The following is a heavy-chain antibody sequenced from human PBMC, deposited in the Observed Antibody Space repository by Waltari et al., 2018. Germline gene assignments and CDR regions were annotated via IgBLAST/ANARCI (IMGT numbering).Heavy chain of an antibody. D-gene: IGHD3-10*01. CDR2: MNPNSGNT. J-gene: IGHJ6*02. Sequence: QVQLVQSGAEVKQHGASVKVSCMASGYTFTSYDINWVRQDNGQGLAWMGWMNPNSGNTVNAQKCQGRVTMTRNTSISTSYMELSSLRAEDTAVYDCARVRRDDYGSGSYYYGMDVWGQVTTVTVSS. CDR1: GYTFTSYD. V-gene: IGHV1-8*01. CDR3: ARVRRDDYGSGSYYYGMDV.